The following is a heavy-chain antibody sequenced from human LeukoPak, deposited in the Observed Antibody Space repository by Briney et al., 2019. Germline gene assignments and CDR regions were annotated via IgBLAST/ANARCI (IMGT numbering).Heavy chain of an antibody. CDR3: ARVGILLWFGESLHNWFDP. D-gene: IGHD3-10*01. J-gene: IGHJ5*02. CDR2: IYYSGST. V-gene: IGHV4-39*07. CDR1: GGSISSSSYY. Sequence: SETLSLTCTVSGGSISSSSYYWGWIRQPPGKGLEWIGSIYYSGSTYYNPSLKSRVTISVDTSKNQFSLKLSSVTAADTAVYSCARVGILLWFGESLHNWFDPWGQGTLVTVSS.